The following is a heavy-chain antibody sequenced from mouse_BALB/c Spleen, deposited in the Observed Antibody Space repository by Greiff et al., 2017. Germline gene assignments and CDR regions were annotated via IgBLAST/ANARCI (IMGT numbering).Heavy chain of an antibody. V-gene: IGHV3-2*02. D-gene: IGHD2-4*01. J-gene: IGHJ4*01. Sequence: EVQLVESGPGLVKPSQSLSLTCTVTGYSITSDYAWNWIRQFPGNKLEWMGYISYSGSTSYNPSLKSRISITRDTSKNQFFLQLNSVTTEDTATYYCARGIYYDYDDYYAMDYWGQGTSVTVSS. CDR2: ISYSGST. CDR3: ARGIYYDYDDYYAMDY. CDR1: GYSITSDYA.